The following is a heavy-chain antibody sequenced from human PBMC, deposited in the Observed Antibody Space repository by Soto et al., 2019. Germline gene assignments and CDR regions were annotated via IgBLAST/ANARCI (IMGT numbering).Heavy chain of an antibody. J-gene: IGHJ6*02. D-gene: IGHD3-10*01. CDR1: GFTFSSYS. Sequence: EVQLVESGGGLVKPGGSLRLSCAASGFTFSSYSMNWVLQAPGKGLEWVSSISSSSSYIYYADSVMGRFTISRDNAKNSLYLQMNSLRAEDTAVYYCARDGGSGSYYYYGMDVWGQGTTVTVSS. CDR2: ISSSSSYI. CDR3: ARDGGSGSYYYYGMDV. V-gene: IGHV3-21*01.